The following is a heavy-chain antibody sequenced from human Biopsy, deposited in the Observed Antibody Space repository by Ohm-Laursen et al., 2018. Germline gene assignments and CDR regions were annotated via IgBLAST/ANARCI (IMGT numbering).Heavy chain of an antibody. V-gene: IGHV3-30*18. CDR1: GFAFRTYG. D-gene: IGHD5/OR15-5a*01. CDR3: AKDLSVYYYYGIDV. Sequence: SLRLSCAASGFAFRTYGMHWVRLAPGKGLEWVAVISYDQITKHYADSVRGRFTISRDNSKNTLYLQVNSLRAEDTAVYYCAKDLSVYYYYGIDVWGQGTTVTVSS. J-gene: IGHJ6*02. CDR2: ISYDQITK.